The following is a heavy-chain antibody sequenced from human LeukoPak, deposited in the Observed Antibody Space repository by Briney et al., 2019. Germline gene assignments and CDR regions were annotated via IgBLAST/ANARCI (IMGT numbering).Heavy chain of an antibody. V-gene: IGHV3-7*03. D-gene: IGHD4-17*01. Sequence: GGSLRLSCAASGFTFSSYWMSWVRQAPGKGLEWVANIKQDGSEKYYVDSVKGRFTISRDNAKNSLHLQMNSLRAEDTAVYYCAREQPNYGDYESPFDYWGQGTLVTVSS. CDR3: AREQPNYGDYESPFDY. CDR1: GFTFSSYW. CDR2: IKQDGSEK. J-gene: IGHJ4*02.